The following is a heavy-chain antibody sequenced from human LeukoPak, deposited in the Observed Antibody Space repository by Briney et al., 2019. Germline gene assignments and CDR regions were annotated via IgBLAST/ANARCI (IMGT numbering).Heavy chain of an antibody. Sequence: ASVTVSCKASGYTFNSYDISWVRQAPGQGLEWMAWISTYNGNTNYAQKVQGRATMTTDTSTSTAYMELRSLRSDDTAVYYCARVLRYDFWSAYYFDYWGQGALVTVPS. J-gene: IGHJ4*02. CDR3: ARVLRYDFWSAYYFDY. D-gene: IGHD3-3*01. CDR2: ISTYNGNT. CDR1: GYTFNSYD. V-gene: IGHV1-18*01.